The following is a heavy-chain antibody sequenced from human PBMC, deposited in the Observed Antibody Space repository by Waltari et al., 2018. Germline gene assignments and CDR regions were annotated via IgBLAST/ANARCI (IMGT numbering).Heavy chain of an antibody. V-gene: IGHV3-48*04. CDR3: ARDQAAAGH. Sequence: EVQLVESGGGLVQPGGSLRLSCAASGFTFSSYSMNWVRQAPGKGREWVSYIVSSSSTIYYADSVKGRFTISRDNAKNSLDLQMNSLGAEDTAVYYCARDQAAAGHWGQGTLVTVSS. CDR1: GFTFSSYS. J-gene: IGHJ4*02. D-gene: IGHD6-13*01. CDR2: IVSSSSTI.